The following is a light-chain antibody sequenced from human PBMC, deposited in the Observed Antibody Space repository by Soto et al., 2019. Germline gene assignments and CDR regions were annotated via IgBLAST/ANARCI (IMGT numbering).Light chain of an antibody. CDR3: CSYAGSFTVV. Sequence: QSVLTQPRSVSGSPGQSVTISCTGTSSDIGDYIYVSWYQQHPGKAPKLMIYDVTKRPSGVPDRFSASKSGNTASLTISGLQAEDEADYYCCSYAGSFTVVFGGGTKLTVL. CDR1: SSDIGDYIY. CDR2: DVT. V-gene: IGLV2-11*01. J-gene: IGLJ2*01.